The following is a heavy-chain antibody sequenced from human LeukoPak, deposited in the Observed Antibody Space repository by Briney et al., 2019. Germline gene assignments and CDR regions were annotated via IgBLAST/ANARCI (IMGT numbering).Heavy chain of an antibody. CDR2: ISSSGGTI. V-gene: IGHV3-11*01. J-gene: IGHJ4*02. CDR3: ARDGDDYYDSSGYSDY. Sequence: GGSLRLSCAASGFTFSDYYMSWIRQAPGKGLEWVSYISSSGGTIYYADSVKGRFTISRDNAKNSLYLQMNSLRAEDTAVYYCARDGDDYYDSSGYSDYWGQGTLVTVSS. D-gene: IGHD3-22*01. CDR1: GFTFSDYY.